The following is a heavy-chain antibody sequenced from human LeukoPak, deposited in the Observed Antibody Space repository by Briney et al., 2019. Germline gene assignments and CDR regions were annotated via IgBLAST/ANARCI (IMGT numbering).Heavy chain of an antibody. V-gene: IGHV4-39*07. CDR2: IYYSGST. J-gene: IGHJ4*02. CDR3: ARVGYSYGTGGLDY. Sequence: SETLSLTCIVSGGSISSISSNNYHWGWIRQPPGKGLEWIGSIYYSGSTYYNPSLKSRVTISVDTSKNQFSLKLSSVTAADTAVYYCARVGYSYGTGGLDYWGQGTLVTVSS. D-gene: IGHD5-18*01. CDR1: GGSISSISSNNYH.